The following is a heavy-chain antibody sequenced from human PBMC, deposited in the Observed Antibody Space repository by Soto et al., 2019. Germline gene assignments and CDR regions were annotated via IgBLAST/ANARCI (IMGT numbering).Heavy chain of an antibody. CDR2: IYYSGST. Sequence: SETLSLTCTVSGDSISSSSYHWGWIRQPPGKGLEWIGYIYYSGSTNYNPSLKSRVTISVDTSKNQFSLKLSSVTAADTAVYYCAGKYSSSSSYYYYGMDVWGQGTTVTVSS. J-gene: IGHJ6*02. CDR3: AGKYSSSSSYYYYGMDV. CDR1: GDSISSSSYH. D-gene: IGHD6-6*01. V-gene: IGHV4-61*05.